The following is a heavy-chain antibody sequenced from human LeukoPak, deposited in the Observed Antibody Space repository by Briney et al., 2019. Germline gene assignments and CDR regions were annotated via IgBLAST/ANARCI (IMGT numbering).Heavy chain of an antibody. Sequence: GGSLRLSCAASGFTFSSYWMSWVRQAPGKGLEWVANIRQDGSEKYYVDSVKGRFTISRDNAKNSLYLQMNSLRAEGTAVYYCARDSPSSTSWGYWGQGTLVTVSS. CDR2: IRQDGSEK. D-gene: IGHD2-2*01. V-gene: IGHV3-7*01. CDR1: GFTFSSYW. J-gene: IGHJ4*02. CDR3: ARDSPSSTSWGY.